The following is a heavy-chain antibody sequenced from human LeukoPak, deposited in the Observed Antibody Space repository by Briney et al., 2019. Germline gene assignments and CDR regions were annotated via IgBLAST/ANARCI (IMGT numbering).Heavy chain of an antibody. V-gene: IGHV4-59*08. CDR3: ARGVLRFLDLPVARDYYYYMDV. Sequence: SETLSLTCTVSGGSISSYYWSWIRQPPGKGLEWIGYIYYSGSTNYNPSLKSRVTISVDTSKNQFSLKLSSVTAADTAVYYYARGVLRFLDLPVARDYYYYMDVWGKGTTVTVSS. CDR2: IYYSGST. CDR1: GGSISSYY. D-gene: IGHD3-3*01. J-gene: IGHJ6*03.